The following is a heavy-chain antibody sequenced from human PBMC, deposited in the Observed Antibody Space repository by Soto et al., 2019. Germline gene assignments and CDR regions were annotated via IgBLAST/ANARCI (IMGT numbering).Heavy chain of an antibody. D-gene: IGHD3-22*01. J-gene: IGHJ4*02. CDR2: ISPYNGNT. V-gene: IGHV1-18*01. CDR3: ATVAANYYDSSGYYDY. CDR1: GYTFTSYG. Sequence: ASVKVSCKASGYTFTSYGISWVRQAPGQGLEWMGWISPYNGNTNYAQKLQGRVTMTKDTSTNTAYMELSSLRSEDTAVYYCATVAANYYDSSGYYDYWGQGTLVTVSS.